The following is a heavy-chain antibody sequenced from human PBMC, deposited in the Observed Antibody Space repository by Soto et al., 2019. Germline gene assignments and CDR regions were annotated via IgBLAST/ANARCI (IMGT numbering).Heavy chain of an antibody. D-gene: IGHD3-3*01. J-gene: IGHJ6*02. CDR2: IYTSGST. V-gene: IGHV4-4*07. CDR1: GGSISSYY. CDR3: ARDHEMRYYDFWSGYYPMDV. Sequence: PSETLSLTCTVSGGSISSYYWSWIRQPAGKGLEWIGRIYTSGSTNYNPSLKSRVTMSVDTSKNQFSLKLSSVTAADTAVYYCARDHEMRYYDFWSGYYPMDVWGQGTTVTVSS.